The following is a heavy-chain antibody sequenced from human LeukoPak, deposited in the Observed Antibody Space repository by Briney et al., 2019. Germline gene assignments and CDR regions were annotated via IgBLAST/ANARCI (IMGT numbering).Heavy chain of an antibody. CDR1: GFTFTNYN. CDR3: ASSLLTVTIRGDYYYMDV. D-gene: IGHD4-17*01. Sequence: ASVKVSCKASGFTFTNYNMHWVRQAPGQGLEWMGIINPSGGSTNYAQNFQARVTMTRDTSTSTAYMELSSLRSEDTAVYYCASSLLTVTIRGDYYYMDVWGKGTTVTISS. J-gene: IGHJ6*03. CDR2: INPSGGST. V-gene: IGHV1-46*01.